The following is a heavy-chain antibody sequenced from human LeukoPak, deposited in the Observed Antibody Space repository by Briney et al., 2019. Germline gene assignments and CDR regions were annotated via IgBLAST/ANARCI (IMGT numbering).Heavy chain of an antibody. CDR3: ARPFSSSSESDAFDI. CDR1: GGSISSYY. Sequence: SETLSLTCTVSGGSISSYYWSWIRQPPGKGLEWIWYIYYSGSTNYNPSLKSRVTISVDTSKNQFSLKLSSVTAADTAVYYCARPFSSSSESDAFDIWGQGTIVTVSS. J-gene: IGHJ3*02. D-gene: IGHD6-6*01. CDR2: IYYSGST. V-gene: IGHV4-59*01.